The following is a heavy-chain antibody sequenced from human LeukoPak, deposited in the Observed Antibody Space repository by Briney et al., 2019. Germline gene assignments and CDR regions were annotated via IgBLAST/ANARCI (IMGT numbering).Heavy chain of an antibody. Sequence: ASVKVSCKASGYIFTSYGISWVRQAPGQGLEWMGWISAYNGNTNYAQKLQGRVTMTTDTSTSTAYMEPRSLRSDDTAVYYCARDLGGSWYDYYYYYYMDVWGKGTTVTISS. D-gene: IGHD6-13*01. V-gene: IGHV1-18*01. J-gene: IGHJ6*03. CDR1: GYIFTSYG. CDR3: ARDLGGSWYDYYYYYYMDV. CDR2: ISAYNGNT.